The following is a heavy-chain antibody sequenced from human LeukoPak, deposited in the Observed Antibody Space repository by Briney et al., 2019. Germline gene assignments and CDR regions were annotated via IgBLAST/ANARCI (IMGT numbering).Heavy chain of an antibody. CDR3: AKDGGYSLDLDFDY. J-gene: IGHJ4*02. V-gene: IGHV3-23*01. D-gene: IGHD5-18*01. Sequence: GGSLRLSCAASGFTFSSYAMSWVRQAPGKGLEWVSAISGSGGSTYYADSVRGRFTISRDNSKNTLYLQMNSLRAEDTAVYYCAKDGGYSLDLDFDYWGQGTLVTVSS. CDR1: GFTFSSYA. CDR2: ISGSGGST.